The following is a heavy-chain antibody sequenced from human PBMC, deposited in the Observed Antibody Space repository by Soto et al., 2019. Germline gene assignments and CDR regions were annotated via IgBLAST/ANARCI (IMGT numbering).Heavy chain of an antibody. CDR3: AREGSGYNF. CDR2: IVPVFGRP. CDR1: GGSFSNFG. Sequence: GASVMVSCKASGGSFSNFGISWVRQAPGQGLEWMGGIVPVFGRPNYAQRFRGRLTITADESTSTGYMELISLRSDDTAVYYCAREGSGYNFWGQGTQVTVSS. D-gene: IGHD5-12*01. J-gene: IGHJ4*02. V-gene: IGHV1-69*13.